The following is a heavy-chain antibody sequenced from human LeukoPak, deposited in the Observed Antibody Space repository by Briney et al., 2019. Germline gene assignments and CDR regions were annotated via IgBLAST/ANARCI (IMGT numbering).Heavy chain of an antibody. CDR2: ISGSGGST. V-gene: IGHV3-23*01. CDR3: AKVGTAVAGTGFYFDY. Sequence: GGSLRLSCAASGFTFSSYWMHWVRQAPGKGLVWVSAISGSGGSTYYADSVKGRFTISRDNSKNTLYLQMNSLRAEDTAVYYCAKVGTAVAGTGFYFDYWGQGTLVTVSS. J-gene: IGHJ4*02. CDR1: GFTFSSYW. D-gene: IGHD6-19*01.